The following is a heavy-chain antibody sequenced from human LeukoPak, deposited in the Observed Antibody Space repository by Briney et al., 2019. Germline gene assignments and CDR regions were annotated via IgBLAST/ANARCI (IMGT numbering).Heavy chain of an antibody. CDR3: ARGSSGWYGGRVEYFQH. CDR2: IYYSGST. V-gene: IGHV4-59*01. CDR1: GGSISSYY. J-gene: IGHJ1*01. Sequence: PSETLSLTCTVSGGSISSYYWSWIRQPPGKGLEWIGYIYYSGSTNYNPSLKSRVTISVDTSKNQFSLKLSSVTAADTAVYYCARGSSGWYGGRVEYFQHWGQGTVVTVSS. D-gene: IGHD6-19*01.